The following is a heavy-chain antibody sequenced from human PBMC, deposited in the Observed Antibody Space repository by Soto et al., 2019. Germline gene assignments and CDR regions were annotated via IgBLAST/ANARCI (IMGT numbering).Heavy chain of an antibody. V-gene: IGHV3-9*01. J-gene: IGHJ6*03. Sequence: CGVAGVNSVDYAMHRIRKNPGKGLEWVSGISWNSGSIGYADSVKGRFTISRDNAKNSLYLQMNSLRAEDTALYYCAKDKYGDYYYYYDMDVWGKRTTVTVPS. CDR3: AKDKYGDYYYYYDMDV. CDR1: GVNSVDYA. D-gene: IGHD4-17*01. CDR2: ISWNSGSI.